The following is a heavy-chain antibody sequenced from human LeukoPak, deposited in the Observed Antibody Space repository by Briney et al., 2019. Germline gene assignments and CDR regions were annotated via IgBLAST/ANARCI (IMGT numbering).Heavy chain of an antibody. CDR2: IIPILGIA. CDR1: GGTFSSYT. Sequence: ASVKVSCKASGGTFSSYTISWVRQAPGQGLEWMGRIIPILGIANYAQKFQGRATITADKSTSTAYMELSSLRSEDTAVYYCAASTYYYDSSGYYYVDYWGQGTLVTVSS. J-gene: IGHJ4*02. CDR3: AASTYYYDSSGYYYVDY. D-gene: IGHD3-22*01. V-gene: IGHV1-69*02.